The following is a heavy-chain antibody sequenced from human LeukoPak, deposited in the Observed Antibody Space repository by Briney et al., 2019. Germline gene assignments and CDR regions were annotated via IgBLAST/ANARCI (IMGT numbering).Heavy chain of an antibody. CDR1: GFTFTAYY. V-gene: IGHV1-2*02. Sequence: ASVKVSCKASGFTFTAYYMHWVRQAPGQRLEWMGWINPNRGGTNYAQNFQGRVIMTWDTSISTASMELSRLRSDDTAVYYCSRQGRKYYDFWSGPEFWGQGTLVTVSS. J-gene: IGHJ4*02. CDR3: SRQGRKYYDFWSGPEF. CDR2: INPNRGGT. D-gene: IGHD3-3*01.